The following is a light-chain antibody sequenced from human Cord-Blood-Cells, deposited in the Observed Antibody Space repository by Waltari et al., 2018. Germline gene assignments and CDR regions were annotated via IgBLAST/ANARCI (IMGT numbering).Light chain of an antibody. CDR1: QSISSY. CDR3: QQSYSTPRT. V-gene: IGKV1-39*01. J-gene: IGKJ1*01. CDR2: AAS. Sequence: DIQMTQSPSSLSASVGDRVTITCRASQSISSYLNWYQQKPGKAPKLLIYAASSLQSGVPSRLCGSVSGTDFILTISSLQPENFATYYCQQSYSTPRTFGQWTKVEIK.